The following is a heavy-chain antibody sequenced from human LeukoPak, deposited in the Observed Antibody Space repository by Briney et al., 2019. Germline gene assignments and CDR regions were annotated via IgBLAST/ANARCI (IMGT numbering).Heavy chain of an antibody. CDR2: IYTSGST. V-gene: IGHV4-4*07. J-gene: IGHJ6*03. Sequence: PSETLSLTCAVSGGSISSYYWSWIRQPAGKGLEWIGRIYTSGSTNYNPSLKSRVTMSVDTSKNQFSLKLSSVTAADTAVYYCARGQYGGGFYYYYYMDVWGKGTTVTVSS. CDR3: ARGQYGGGFYYYYYMDV. CDR1: GGSISSYY. D-gene: IGHD4-23*01.